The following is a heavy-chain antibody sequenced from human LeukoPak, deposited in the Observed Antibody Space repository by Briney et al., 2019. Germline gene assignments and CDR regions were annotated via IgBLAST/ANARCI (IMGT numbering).Heavy chain of an antibody. J-gene: IGHJ4*02. CDR2: IYTSGST. D-gene: IGHD4-11*01. V-gene: IGHV4-4*07. CDR3: AGSVYSNYGAPYFDY. Sequence: SETLSLTCTVSGGSISSYYWSWIRRPAGKGLEWIGRIYTSGSTNYNPSLKSRVTMSVDTSKNQFSLKLSSVTAADTAVYCCAGSVYSNYGAPYFDYWGQGTLVTVSS. CDR1: GGSISSYY.